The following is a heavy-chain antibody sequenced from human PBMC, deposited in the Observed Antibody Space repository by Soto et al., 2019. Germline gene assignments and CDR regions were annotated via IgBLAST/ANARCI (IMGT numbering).Heavy chain of an antibody. CDR2: IWYDGSNK. D-gene: IGHD5-12*01. V-gene: IGHV3-33*01. J-gene: IGHJ6*02. CDR3: ARDRGLRPSDSDYYYYGMDV. CDR1: GFTFSSYG. Sequence: QVQLVESGGGVVQPGRSLRLSCAASGFTFSSYGMHWVRQAPGKGLEWVAVIWYDGSNKYYADSVKGRFTISRDNSKNTLYLQMNSLRAEDTAVYYCARDRGLRPSDSDYYYYGMDVWGQGTTVTVSS.